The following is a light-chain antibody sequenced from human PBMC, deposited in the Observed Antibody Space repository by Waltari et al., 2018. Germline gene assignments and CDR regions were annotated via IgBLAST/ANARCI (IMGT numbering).Light chain of an antibody. CDR1: NIGIKS. CDR2: DST. J-gene: IGLJ3*02. V-gene: IGLV3-21*02. CDR3: QVWDSRSDHLLV. Sequence: SYVLTQPPSVSVAPGQTAIFTCGGNNIGIKSVHWYQLRPGQAPVLVVYDSTHRPSGIPERISGSNSGNTATLSISSVEAGDEADYYCQVWDSRSDHLLVFGGGTKLTVL.